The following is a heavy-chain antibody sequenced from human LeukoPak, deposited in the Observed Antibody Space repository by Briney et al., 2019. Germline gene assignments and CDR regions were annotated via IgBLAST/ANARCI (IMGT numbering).Heavy chain of an antibody. D-gene: IGHD3-22*01. CDR1: GFTFSSYA. CDR3: AKDDYYDSSGYAKYFQH. J-gene: IGHJ1*01. CDR2: ISGSGGST. V-gene: IGHV3-23*01. Sequence: GGSLRLSCAASGFTFSSYAMSWVRQAPGKGLESVSAISGSGGSTYYADSVKGRFTISRDNSKNTLYLQMNSLRAEDTAVYYCAKDDYYDSSGYAKYFQHWGQGTLVTVSS.